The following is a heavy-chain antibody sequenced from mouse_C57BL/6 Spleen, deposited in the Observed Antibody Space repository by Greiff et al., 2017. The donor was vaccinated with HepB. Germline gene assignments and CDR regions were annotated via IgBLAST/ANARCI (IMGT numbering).Heavy chain of an antibody. CDR1: GYTFTDYY. J-gene: IGHJ3*01. D-gene: IGHD2-2*01. V-gene: IGHV1-76*01. CDR3: ARGYPEEWFAY. CDR2: IYPGSGNT. Sequence: QVQLQQSGAELVRPGASVKLSCKASGYTFTDYYINWVKQRPGQGLEWIARIYPGSGNTYYNEKFKGKATLTAEKSSSTAYMQLSSLTSEDSAVYFCARGYPEEWFAYWGQGTLVTVSA.